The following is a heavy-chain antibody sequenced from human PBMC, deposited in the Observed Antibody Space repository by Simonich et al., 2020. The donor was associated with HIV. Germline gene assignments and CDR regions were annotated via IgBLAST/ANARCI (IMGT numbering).Heavy chain of an antibody. CDR3: ARVAFHNHDSRYFDD. J-gene: IGHJ4*02. Sequence: QVQLQQWGAGLLKASETLSLTCAVYGGSFNDYSWSWIRQPLGKGLGWIGEIHHSGSTNYNASVKSRVTISIDTSESQFSLYLSSVTAADTAVYYCARVAFHNHDSRYFDDWGQGTLVTVSS. CDR1: GGSFNDYS. CDR2: IHHSGST. D-gene: IGHD3-22*01. V-gene: IGHV4-34*01.